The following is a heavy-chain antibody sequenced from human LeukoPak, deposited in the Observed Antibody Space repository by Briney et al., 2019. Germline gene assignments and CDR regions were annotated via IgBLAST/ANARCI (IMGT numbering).Heavy chain of an antibody. J-gene: IGHJ4*02. CDR3: AKGESDYGGYGDY. CDR2: IGGTADST. CDR1: GFTFSSYA. Sequence: GGSPRLSCAASGFTFSSYAMSWVRQGPGKGLEWVSGIGGTADSTYYADSVKGRFTISRDNSKSTLYLQMNSLRAEDTAVYFCAKGESDYGGYGDYWGQGTLVTVSS. D-gene: IGHD4-17*01. V-gene: IGHV3-23*01.